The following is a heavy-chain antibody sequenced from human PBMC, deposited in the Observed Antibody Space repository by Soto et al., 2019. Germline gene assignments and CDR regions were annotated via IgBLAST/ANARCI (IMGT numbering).Heavy chain of an antibody. J-gene: IGHJ5*02. CDR1: GGSISSYY. V-gene: IGHV4-59*01. CDR2: IYYSGST. D-gene: IGHD3-3*01. CDR3: ARDFKDYDFWSGPGWFDP. Sequence: SETLSLTCTVSGGSISSYYWSWIRQPPGKGLEWIGYIYYSGSTNYNPSLKSRVTISVDTSKNQFSLKLSSVTAADTAVYYCARDFKDYDFWSGPGWFDPWGQGTLVTVSS.